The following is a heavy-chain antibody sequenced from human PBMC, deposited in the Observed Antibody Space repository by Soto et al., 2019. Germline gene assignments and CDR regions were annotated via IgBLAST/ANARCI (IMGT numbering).Heavy chain of an antibody. CDR2: IYWNDDK. CDR1: GFSLSTSGLG. J-gene: IGHJ4*02. CDR3: AHRPSGWYLFDY. D-gene: IGHD6-19*01. V-gene: IGHV2-5*01. Sequence: QITLKESGPTLVRPTQTLTLTCTFSGFSLSTSGLGVGWIRQPPGKALEWLALIYWNDDKRYSPSLKARLTITKEPSKIQVVLTMTNMDPVDTATYYCAHRPSGWYLFDYWGQGTLVTVSS.